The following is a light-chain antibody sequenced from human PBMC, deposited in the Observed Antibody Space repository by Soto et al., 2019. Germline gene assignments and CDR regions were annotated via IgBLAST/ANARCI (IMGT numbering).Light chain of an antibody. V-gene: IGLV2-8*01. CDR2: DVS. CDR1: SSDVGGYNY. CDR3: TSYAGSDSWV. Sequence: QSALTQPPSAPGSPGQSVTISCTGTSSDVGGYNYVSWYQQHPGKAPKLMIYDVSERPSGVPDRFSGSKSGNTASLTVSGLQAEDEADYYCTSYAGSDSWVFGGGTKLTVL. J-gene: IGLJ3*02.